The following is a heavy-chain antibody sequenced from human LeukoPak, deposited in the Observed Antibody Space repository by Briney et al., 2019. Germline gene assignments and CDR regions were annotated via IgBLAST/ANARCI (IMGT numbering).Heavy chain of an antibody. CDR3: ARDMGIYDILTGYDY. CDR2: ISYDGSNK. Sequence: GGSLRPSCAASGFTFSSYAMHWVRQAPGKGLEWVAVISYDGSNKYYADSVKGRFTISRDNSKNTLYLQMNSLRAEDTAVYYCARDMGIYDILTGYDYWGQGTLVTVSS. J-gene: IGHJ4*02. V-gene: IGHV3-30-3*01. CDR1: GFTFSSYA. D-gene: IGHD3-9*01.